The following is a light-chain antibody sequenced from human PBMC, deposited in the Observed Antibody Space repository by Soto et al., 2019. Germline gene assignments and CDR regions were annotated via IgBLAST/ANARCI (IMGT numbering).Light chain of an antibody. CDR1: QSVSSSY. CDR3: QQYGSSPQT. Sequence: EIVLTQSPGTLSLSPGERATVSCRASQSVSSSYVAWYQQKRGQAPRLLIYGASSRATGIPDRFSGSGSGTDFTLTISRLESEDFAVYFCQQYGSSPQTLGQGTKVDIK. J-gene: IGKJ1*01. V-gene: IGKV3-20*01. CDR2: GAS.